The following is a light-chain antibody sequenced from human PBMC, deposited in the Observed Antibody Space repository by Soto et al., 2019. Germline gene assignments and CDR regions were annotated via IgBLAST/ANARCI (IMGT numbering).Light chain of an antibody. CDR2: EVS. Sequence: QSVLTQPPSASGSPGQSVTLSCTGTSSDVGGYNFVSWYQQHPGKAPKLMIYEVSERPSGVPDRFSGSKSGNTASLTVSGLQADDEADYYCTSYAGSNIPVVFAGGTKLTVL. V-gene: IGLV2-8*01. J-gene: IGLJ2*01. CDR1: SSDVGGYNF. CDR3: TSYAGSNIPVV.